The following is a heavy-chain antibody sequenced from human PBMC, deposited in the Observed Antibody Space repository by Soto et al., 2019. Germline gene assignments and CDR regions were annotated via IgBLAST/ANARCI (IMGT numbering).Heavy chain of an antibody. J-gene: IGHJ6*02. V-gene: IGHV3-21*01. CDR3: ARDRIVATTKGFRGYYYYGMDV. Sequence: LILSCAASGFTFSSYSINWVRHAPVKLLDWVSSISSSSSYIYYADSVKGRFTISRDNAKNSLYLQMNSLRAEDTAVYYCARDRIVATTKGFRGYYYYGMDVWGQGTTVTVSS. CDR2: ISSSSSYI. D-gene: IGHD5-12*01. CDR1: GFTFSSYS.